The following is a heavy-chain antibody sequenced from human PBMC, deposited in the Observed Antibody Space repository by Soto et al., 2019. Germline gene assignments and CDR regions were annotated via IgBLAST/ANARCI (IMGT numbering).Heavy chain of an antibody. CDR3: ARVVRFFGGHAGY. D-gene: IGHD3-3*01. V-gene: IGHV1-8*01. CDR2: MNTNTGNT. Sequence: QVLLVQSGADGKKPGASVKVSCKTSGYTFTEFDINWVRQAPGQGLEWMGWMNTNTGNTGYAQKFQGRVTMTRDTSVSTAYMELRRLGSEDTAVYYCARVVRFFGGHAGYWGQGTMVTVSS. J-gene: IGHJ4*02. CDR1: GYTFTEFD.